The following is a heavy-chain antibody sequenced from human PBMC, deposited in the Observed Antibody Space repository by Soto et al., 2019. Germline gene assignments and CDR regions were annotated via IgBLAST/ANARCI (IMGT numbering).Heavy chain of an antibody. V-gene: IGHV3-30-3*01. CDR2: ISYDGSNK. CDR3: ARARRSIAAAGQDY. J-gene: IGHJ4*02. Sequence: GGSLRLSCAASGFTFSSYAMHWVRQAPGKGLEWVAVISYDGSNKYYADSVKGRFTISRDNSKNTLYLQMNSLRAEDTAVYYCARARRSIAAAGQDYWGQGTLVTVSS. D-gene: IGHD6-13*01. CDR1: GFTFSSYA.